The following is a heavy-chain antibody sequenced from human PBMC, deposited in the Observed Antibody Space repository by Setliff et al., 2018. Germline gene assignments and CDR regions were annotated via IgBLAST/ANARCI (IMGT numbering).Heavy chain of an antibody. CDR2: IIPILGTA. Sequence: ASVKVSCKASGGTFSSYVISWVRQAPGQGLEWMGGIIPILGTANYAQKFQGRVTITADKTSTRAYMELSSLRSDDAAVYYCARGIRQYCSGYPGWFDPWGQGTLVTVSS. D-gene: IGHD2-15*01. J-gene: IGHJ5*02. V-gene: IGHV1-69*06. CDR3: ARGIRQYCSGYPGWFDP. CDR1: GGTFSSYV.